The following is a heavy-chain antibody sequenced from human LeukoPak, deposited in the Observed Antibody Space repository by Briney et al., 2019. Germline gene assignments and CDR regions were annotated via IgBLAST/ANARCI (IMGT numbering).Heavy chain of an antibody. CDR1: GFTFGDYA. Sequence: GGSLRLSCTASGFTFGDYARSWVRQAPGKGLEWVGFIRSKAYGGTTEYAASVKGRFTISRDDSKSIAYLQMNSLKTEDTAVYCCTRSNSLYSSSWYQSYYYYGMDVWGRGTTVTVSS. V-gene: IGHV3-49*04. J-gene: IGHJ6*01. D-gene: IGHD6-13*01. CDR3: TRSNSLYSSSWYQSYYYYGMDV. CDR2: IRSKAYGGTT.